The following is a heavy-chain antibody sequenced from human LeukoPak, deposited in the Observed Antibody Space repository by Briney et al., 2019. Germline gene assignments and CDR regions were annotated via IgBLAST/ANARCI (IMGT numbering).Heavy chain of an antibody. CDR3: AIVGGSGTDFDY. CDR2: IYHSGST. CDR1: GYSISRGYY. D-gene: IGHD3-10*01. J-gene: IGHJ4*02. V-gene: IGHV4-38-2*02. Sequence: SETLSLTCTVSGYSISRGYYWGWIRQPPGKGLEWIGSIYHSGSTYYNPSLKSRVTISVDTSKNQFSLKLSSVTAADTAVYYCAIVGGSGTDFDYWGQGTLVTVSS.